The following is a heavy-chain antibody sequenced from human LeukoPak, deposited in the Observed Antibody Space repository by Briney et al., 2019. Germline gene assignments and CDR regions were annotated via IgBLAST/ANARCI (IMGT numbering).Heavy chain of an antibody. D-gene: IGHD2-8*01. Sequence: SETLSLTCTVSGGSISNYYWSWFRQPPGKGLEWIAYIYSSWNPNYIPSLNSRVIISVDTSKNQFSLNLNSVTAADTAVYYCARHSNGGTYPLDHWGQGILVTVSS. CDR2: IYSSWNP. J-gene: IGHJ4*02. V-gene: IGHV4-59*08. CDR3: ARHSNGGTYPLDH. CDR1: GGSISNYY.